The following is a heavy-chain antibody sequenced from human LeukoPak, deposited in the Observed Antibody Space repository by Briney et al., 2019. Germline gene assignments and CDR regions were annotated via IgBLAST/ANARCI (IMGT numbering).Heavy chain of an antibody. D-gene: IGHD2-2*02. V-gene: IGHV4-30-4*08. CDR2: IYYSGST. CDR3: ARQSAIVVVPAAITGGAFDI. Sequence: SEALSLTCTVSGGSISSGDYYWSWIRQPPGKGLEWIGYIYYSGSTYYNPSLKSRVTISVDTSKNQFSLKLSSVTAADTAVYYCARQSAIVVVPAAITGGAFDIWGQGTMVTVSS. CDR1: GGSISSGDYY. J-gene: IGHJ3*02.